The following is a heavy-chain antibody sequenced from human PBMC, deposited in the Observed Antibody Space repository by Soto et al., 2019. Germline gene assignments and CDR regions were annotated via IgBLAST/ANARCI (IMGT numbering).Heavy chain of an antibody. Sequence: QVQLVQSGAEVKKPGSSVKVSCKASGGTFSSYAISWVRQAPGQGLEWMGGIIPISDTTNYAQKLQGRVTITADESTSTAYMELSSLRSEDTAVYYCARSRGSITSLEIYYYYYYGMDVWGQGTTVTVSS. CDR2: IIPISDTT. D-gene: IGHD2-2*01. CDR1: GGTFSSYA. J-gene: IGHJ6*02. CDR3: ARSRGSITSLEIYYYYYYGMDV. V-gene: IGHV1-69*01.